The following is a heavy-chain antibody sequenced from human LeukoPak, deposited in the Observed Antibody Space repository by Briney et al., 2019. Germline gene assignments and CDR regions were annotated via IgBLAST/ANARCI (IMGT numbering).Heavy chain of an antibody. D-gene: IGHD1-26*01. CDR3: AKGGKWDVTPFDY. CDR1: GFTFTSYS. Sequence: GGSLRLSCAASGFTFTSYSKNWVRQSPGKGLEWVSTISGGGGSTYYADSVKGRFTISRDNSKNTLYLQVNSLRAEDTAVYYCAKGGKWDVTPFDYWGQGTLVTVSS. J-gene: IGHJ4*02. V-gene: IGHV3-23*01. CDR2: ISGGGGST.